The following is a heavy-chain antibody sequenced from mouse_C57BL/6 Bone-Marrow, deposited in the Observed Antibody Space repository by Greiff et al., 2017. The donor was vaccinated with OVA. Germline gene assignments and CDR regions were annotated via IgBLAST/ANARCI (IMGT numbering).Heavy chain of an antibody. CDR3: ARQGVYYYGSSYGWYFDV. J-gene: IGHJ1*03. Sequence: EVNVVESGGGLVQPGGSLKLSCAAFGFTFSDYGMAWVRQAPRKGPEWVAFISNLAYSIYYADTVTGRFTISRENAKNTLYLEMSSLRSEDTAMYYCARQGVYYYGSSYGWYFDVWGTGTTVTVSS. CDR2: ISNLAYSI. CDR1: GFTFSDYG. D-gene: IGHD1-1*01. V-gene: IGHV5-15*01.